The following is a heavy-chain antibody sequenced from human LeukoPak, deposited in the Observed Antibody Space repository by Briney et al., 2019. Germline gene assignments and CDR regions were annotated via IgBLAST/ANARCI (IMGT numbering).Heavy chain of an antibody. V-gene: IGHV7-4-1*02. D-gene: IGHD3-10*01. Sequence: ASVKVSCKASGYTFTSYAMNWVRQAPGQGLEWMGWINTYTGNPTYAQGFTGRFVFSLDTSVSTAYLQISSLKAEDTAVYYCAREGARFGELPIPADDWGQGTLVTVSS. CDR3: AREGARFGELPIPADD. J-gene: IGHJ4*02. CDR1: GYTFTSYA. CDR2: INTYTGNP.